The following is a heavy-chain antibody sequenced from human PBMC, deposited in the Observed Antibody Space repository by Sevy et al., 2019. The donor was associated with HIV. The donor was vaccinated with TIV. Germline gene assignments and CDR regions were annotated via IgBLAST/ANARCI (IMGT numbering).Heavy chain of an antibody. Sequence: SETLSLTCTVSGGSISSSSYYWGWIRQPPGKGLEWIGSIYYSGSTYYNPSLKSRVTISVDTSKNQFSLKLSSVTAADTAVYYCATDGVTTIYYYYGMDVWGQGTTVTVSS. CDR3: ATDGVTTIYYYYGMDV. V-gene: IGHV4-39*01. D-gene: IGHD2-21*02. J-gene: IGHJ6*02. CDR1: GGSISSSSYY. CDR2: IYYSGST.